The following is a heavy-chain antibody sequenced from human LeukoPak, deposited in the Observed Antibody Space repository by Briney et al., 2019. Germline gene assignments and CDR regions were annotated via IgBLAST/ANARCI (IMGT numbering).Heavy chain of an antibody. J-gene: IGHJ4*02. CDR3: GRDLPTVTSIDY. D-gene: IGHD4-17*01. V-gene: IGHV3-21*06. Sequence: GGSLRLSCAASGFTFSSFAMSWVRQAPGKGLEWVSSISCSSGYIFYADSVKGRFTISRDNAKNSLYLQMNSLRAEDTAVYYCGRDLPTVTSIDYWGQGTLVTVSS. CDR2: ISCSSGYI. CDR1: GFTFSSFA.